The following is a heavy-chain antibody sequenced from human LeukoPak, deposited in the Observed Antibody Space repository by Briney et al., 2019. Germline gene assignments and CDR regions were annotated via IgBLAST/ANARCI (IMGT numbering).Heavy chain of an antibody. Sequence: SETLSLTCTVSGGSISSNFWSWIRQPSGKGLEWIGYIYNNGNTRYNPSVKSRATILGDTSRNQFSLKLKSVTAADTAIYYCARAKPDWNPPDYWGQGILVTVSP. CDR1: GGSISSNF. CDR3: ARAKPDWNPPDY. V-gene: IGHV4-4*09. D-gene: IGHD1-1*01. J-gene: IGHJ4*02. CDR2: IYNNGNT.